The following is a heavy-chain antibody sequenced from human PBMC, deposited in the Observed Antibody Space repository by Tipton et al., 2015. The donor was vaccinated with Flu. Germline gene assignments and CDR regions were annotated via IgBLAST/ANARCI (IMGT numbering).Heavy chain of an antibody. J-gene: IGHJ5*02. CDR3: ARAPGRPCSANACPNWFDP. D-gene: IGHD2-15*01. Sequence: TLSLTCVVYGGSFSGDYCSWIRQPPGKGLEWIGEVNHSGSTNYNPSLKSRVTISVDTSKNQFSLKMSSVTAADTAVYYCARAPGRPCSANACPNWFDPCGQGTLVTVSS. V-gene: IGHV4-34*01. CDR2: VNHSGST. CDR1: GGSFSGDY.